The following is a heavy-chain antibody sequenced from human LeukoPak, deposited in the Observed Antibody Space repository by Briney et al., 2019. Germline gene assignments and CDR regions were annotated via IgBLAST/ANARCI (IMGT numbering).Heavy chain of an antibody. D-gene: IGHD3/OR15-3a*01. V-gene: IGHV4-39*01. CDR2: IYYSGNT. CDR3: ARQTGSGLFILP. CDR1: GVSISSSNSY. Sequence: SETLSLTCTVSGVSISSSNSYWGWIRQPPGKGLEWIVSIYYSGNTYYNASLKSQVSISIDTSKNQFSLRLTSVTAADTAVYYCARQTGSGLFILPGGQGTLVTASS. J-gene: IGHJ4*02.